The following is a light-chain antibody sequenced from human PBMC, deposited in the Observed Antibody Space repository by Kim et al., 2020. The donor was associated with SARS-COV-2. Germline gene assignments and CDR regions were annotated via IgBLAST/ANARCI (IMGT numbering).Light chain of an antibody. J-gene: IGKJ2*01. V-gene: IGKV4-1*01. CDR1: QNILYSSNNKNF. CDR2: WAS. CDR3: QQYYSTPNT. Sequence: RATINCKSSQNILYSSNNKNFLAWYQQKPGQPPKLLIYWASTRESGVPDRFSGSESGTDFTLTISSLQAEDVAVYYCQQYYSTPNTFGQGNKLEI.